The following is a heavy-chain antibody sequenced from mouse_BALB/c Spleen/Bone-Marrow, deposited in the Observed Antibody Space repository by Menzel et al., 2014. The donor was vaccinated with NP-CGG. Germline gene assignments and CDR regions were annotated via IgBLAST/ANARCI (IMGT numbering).Heavy chain of an antibody. CDR3: ARRYGSSFDY. V-gene: IGHV14-1*02. Sequence: VQLQQSGAELVRPGALVKLSCKASGFNIKDYYMHWVVQRPEQGLEWLGWIDPENGNTIYDPKFQGKASITADTSSNTAYLQLSSLTSEDTAVYYCARRYGSSFDYWGQGTTLTVSS. J-gene: IGHJ2*01. CDR2: IDPENGNT. CDR1: GFNIKDYY. D-gene: IGHD1-1*01.